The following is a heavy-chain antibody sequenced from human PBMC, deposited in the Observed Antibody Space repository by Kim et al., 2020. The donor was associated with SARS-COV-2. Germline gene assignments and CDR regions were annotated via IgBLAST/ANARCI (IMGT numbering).Heavy chain of an antibody. CDR3: ARHFSNGFAYYDFWSGSNPGYYYYYMDV. J-gene: IGHJ6*03. Sequence: SETLSLTCTVSGGSISSYYWSWIRQPPGKGLEWIGYIYYSGSTNYNPSLKSRVTISVDTSKNQFSLKLSSVTAADTAVYYCARHFSNGFAYYDFWSGSNPGYYYYYMDVWGKGTTVTVSS. CDR1: GGSISSYY. V-gene: IGHV4-59*08. CDR2: IYYSGST. D-gene: IGHD3-3*01.